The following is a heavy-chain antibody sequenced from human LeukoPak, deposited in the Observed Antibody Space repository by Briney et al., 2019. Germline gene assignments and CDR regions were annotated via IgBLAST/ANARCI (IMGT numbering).Heavy chain of an antibody. CDR1: GFTFDSYW. V-gene: IGHV3-7*05. CDR2: IKEDGNEK. CDR3: ARRRVGYDAIDF. J-gene: IGHJ3*01. D-gene: IGHD5-18*01. Sequence: PGGSLRLSCAVSGFTFDSYWMSWVRQAPGKGLEWVASIKEDGNEKYYVDSMNGRFTISRDNAKNSLYLQMNSLRAVDTAVYYCARRRVGYDAIDFWGQGTMVTVSS.